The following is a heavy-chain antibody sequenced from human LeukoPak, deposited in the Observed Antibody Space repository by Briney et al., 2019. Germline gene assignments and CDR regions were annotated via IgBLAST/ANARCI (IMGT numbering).Heavy chain of an antibody. CDR2: VRSGGTDK. Sequence: PGGSLRLSCAASGFTFNNFGMHWIRQAPSKGLEWVALVRSGGTDKYYADSVKGRFTISRDNSKNMVYLQMNSLRVEDTAVYYCAKDRDDYGDDCWGQGILVTVST. CDR1: GFTFNNFG. D-gene: IGHD4-17*01. CDR3: AKDRDDYGDDC. J-gene: IGHJ4*02. V-gene: IGHV3-30*02.